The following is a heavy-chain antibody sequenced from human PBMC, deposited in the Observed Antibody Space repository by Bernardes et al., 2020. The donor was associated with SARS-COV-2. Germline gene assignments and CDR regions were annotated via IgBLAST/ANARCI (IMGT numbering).Heavy chain of an antibody. V-gene: IGHV3-33*01. CDR2: IWYDGSNK. CDR3: ARLLRYSGYENYYYYYGMGV. CDR1: GFTFSSYG. D-gene: IGHD5-12*01. Sequence: GGSLRLSCAASGFTFSSYGMHWVRQAPGKGLEWVAVIWYDGSNKYYADSVKGRFTISRDNSKNTLYLQMNSLRAEDTAVYYCARLLRYSGYENYYYYYGMGVWGRGTRVAVSS. J-gene: IGHJ6*01.